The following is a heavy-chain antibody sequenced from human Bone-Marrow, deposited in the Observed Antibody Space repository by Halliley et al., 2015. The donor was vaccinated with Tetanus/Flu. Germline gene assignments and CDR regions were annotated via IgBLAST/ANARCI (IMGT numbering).Heavy chain of an antibody. J-gene: IGHJ3*02. CDR1: GDSISTSSYY. D-gene: IGHD2-15*01. CDR2: FYYRGST. CDR3: GRHYPDEYWRGGSCYPDAFDI. V-gene: IGHV4-39*01. Sequence: TLSLTCTVSGDSISTSSYYWGWIRQPPGKGLEWIGSFYYRGSTYYNPSLKSRVTMSVDTSKNQFSLILSSVTAADTSVYYCGRHYPDEYWRGGSCYPDAFDIWGQGTMVTVSS.